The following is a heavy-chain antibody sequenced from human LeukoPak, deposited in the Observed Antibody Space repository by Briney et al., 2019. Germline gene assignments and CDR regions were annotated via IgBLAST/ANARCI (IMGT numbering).Heavy chain of an antibody. CDR3: ARDPGGTWGFDY. CDR1: GYTFTGYY. Sequence: ASVKVSCKASGYTFTGYYIHWVRQAPGQGLEWMGRINPNSGGTNYAQKFQGRVTMTRDMSISTAYMELSRLTSDDTAVYYCARDPGGTWGFDYWGQGALVTVSS. CDR2: INPNSGGT. D-gene: IGHD7-27*01. J-gene: IGHJ4*02. V-gene: IGHV1-2*06.